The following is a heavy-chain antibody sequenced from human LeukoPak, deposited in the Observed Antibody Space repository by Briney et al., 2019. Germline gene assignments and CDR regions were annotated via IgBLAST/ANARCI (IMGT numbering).Heavy chain of an antibody. V-gene: IGHV4-59*01. CDR1: GGSISSYY. Sequence: PSETLSLTCTVPGGSISSYYWSWIRLPPGQGLEWIGYLYKSGNTNYSPSLKSRVTMFGDTSKNQFFLKLSSVTAADTAMYYCARALYVNSFYAFDIWGQGTLVTVSS. D-gene: IGHD2-2*02. CDR2: LYKSGNT. CDR3: ARALYVNSFYAFDI. J-gene: IGHJ3*02.